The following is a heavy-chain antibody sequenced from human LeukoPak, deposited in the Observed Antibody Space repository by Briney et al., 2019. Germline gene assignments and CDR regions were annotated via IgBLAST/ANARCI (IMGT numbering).Heavy chain of an antibody. D-gene: IGHD4-23*01. V-gene: IGHV4-59*01. Sequence: SETLSLTCTVSGGSLSSFYWSWVRQPPGKGLGWVGYIYYSGSTNYNPSLKSRVTISVDTSKNQFSLKLSSVTAADTAVYYCARSPDLRWYNWYFDLWGRGTLVTVSS. CDR3: ARSPDLRWYNWYFDL. CDR1: GGSLSSFY. J-gene: IGHJ2*01. CDR2: IYYSGST.